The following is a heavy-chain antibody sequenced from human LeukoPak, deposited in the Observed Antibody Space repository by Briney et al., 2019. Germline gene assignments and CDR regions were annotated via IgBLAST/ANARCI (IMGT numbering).Heavy chain of an antibody. Sequence: SETLSLTCAVYGGSFSGYYWSWIRQPPGKGLEWIGEINHSGSTNYNPSLESRVTISVDTSKNQFSLKLSSVTAADTAVYYCARGRGTTVTTLPYYYGMDVWGQGTTVTVSS. CDR3: ARGRGTTVTTLPYYYGMDV. V-gene: IGHV4-34*01. CDR1: GGSFSGYY. D-gene: IGHD4-17*01. J-gene: IGHJ6*02. CDR2: INHSGST.